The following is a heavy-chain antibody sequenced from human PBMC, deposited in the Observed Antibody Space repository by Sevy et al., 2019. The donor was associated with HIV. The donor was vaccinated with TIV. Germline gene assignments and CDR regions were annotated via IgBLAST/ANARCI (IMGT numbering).Heavy chain of an antibody. CDR2: ISGSGGST. D-gene: IGHD6-19*01. CDR1: GFTFSSYA. J-gene: IGHJ4*02. CDR3: AKDSDSSGSDYFDY. V-gene: IGHV3-23*01. Sequence: GGSLRLSCAASGFTFSSYAMSWVRQAPGKGLEWVSAISGSGGSTYYADSVRGRFTISRDNSKNKLYLQMNSLRAEETDVYYCAKDSDSSGSDYFDYWVQGTLVTVSS.